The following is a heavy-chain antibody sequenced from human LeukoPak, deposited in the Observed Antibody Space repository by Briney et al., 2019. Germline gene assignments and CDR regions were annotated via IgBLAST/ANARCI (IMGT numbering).Heavy chain of an antibody. CDR3: AKVSKQWPGGYLAF. Sequence: GGSLTETCAASGFTFTIYAMTWVRQAPGKGLEWVSGIYGSGQTTYYADSLKGGFTISRDNSKNTLYLQMSSLRLGDTAVYYCAKVSKQWPGGYLAFWGQ. CDR1: GFTFTIYA. D-gene: IGHD6-19*01. J-gene: IGHJ4*02. V-gene: IGHV3-23*01. CDR2: IYGSGQTT.